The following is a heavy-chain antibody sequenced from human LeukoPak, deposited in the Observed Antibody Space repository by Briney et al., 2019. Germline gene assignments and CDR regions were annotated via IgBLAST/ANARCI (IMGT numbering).Heavy chain of an antibody. CDR2: LSGSGGST. Sequence: XGSLRLSCAASGFTFSSYGMHWVRQAPGKGLEWVSALSGSGGSTYYADSVKGRFTISRDNSKNTLYLQMNSLRAEDTAVYYCAKDRWLQSPNYFDYWGQGTLVTVSS. V-gene: IGHV3-23*01. CDR1: GFTFSSYG. J-gene: IGHJ4*02. D-gene: IGHD5-24*01. CDR3: AKDRWLQSPNYFDY.